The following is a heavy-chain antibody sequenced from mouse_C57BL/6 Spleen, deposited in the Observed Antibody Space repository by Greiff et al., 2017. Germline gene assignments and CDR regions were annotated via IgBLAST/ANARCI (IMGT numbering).Heavy chain of an antibody. CDR3: ARGELLRPMDY. CDR2: IYPGDGDT. Sequence: VQLQQSGPELVKPGASVKISCKASGYAFSSSWMNWVKQRPGKGLEWIGRIYPGDGDTNYNGKFKGKATLTADKSSSTAYMQRSSLTSEDSAVYFCARGELLRPMDYWGQGTSVTVSS. J-gene: IGHJ4*01. V-gene: IGHV1-82*01. CDR1: GYAFSSSW. D-gene: IGHD1-2*01.